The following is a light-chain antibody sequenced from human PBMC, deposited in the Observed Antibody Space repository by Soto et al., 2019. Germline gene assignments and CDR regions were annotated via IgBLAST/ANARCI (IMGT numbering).Light chain of an antibody. J-gene: IGKJ1*01. CDR2: AAS. Sequence: DIQMTQSPSSLSASVGDRVTITCRASQSISSYLNWYQQKPGKAPKLLIYAASSLQSGVPSTFSGSGSGTDFSLTISSLQPEDFATDYCQQSYSTPVAFGQGTKVEIK. CDR3: QQSYSTPVA. V-gene: IGKV1-39*01. CDR1: QSISSY.